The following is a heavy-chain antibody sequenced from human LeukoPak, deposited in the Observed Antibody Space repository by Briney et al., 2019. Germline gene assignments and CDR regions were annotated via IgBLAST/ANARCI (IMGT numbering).Heavy chain of an antibody. V-gene: IGHV3-23*01. D-gene: IGHD5-24*01. Sequence: GGSLRLSCAASGFTFSSFAMTWVRQAPGKGLEWVSTISGSGDSTYYADSVKGRFTISRDNSKNTLYLQMSSLRAEDTAVYYCAKDGPVATMSTFDYWGQGTLVTVSS. CDR3: AKDGPVATMSTFDY. J-gene: IGHJ4*02. CDR2: ISGSGDST. CDR1: GFTFSSFA.